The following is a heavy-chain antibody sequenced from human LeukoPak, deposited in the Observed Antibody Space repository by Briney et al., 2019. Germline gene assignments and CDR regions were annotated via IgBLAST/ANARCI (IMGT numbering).Heavy chain of an antibody. CDR2: IYWDNDK. V-gene: IGHV2-5*02. Sequence: SGPTLVKPIQTLTLTCTFSGFSLTTRGVGVAWIRQPPGKALEWLGLIYWDNDKHYRPSLESRLTITKDTSQNQVFLTMTNMDPVDSATYYCAHSDNSGWLPLDYWGQGTLVTVSS. CDR1: GFSLTTRGVG. D-gene: IGHD6-19*01. CDR3: AHSDNSGWLPLDY. J-gene: IGHJ4*02.